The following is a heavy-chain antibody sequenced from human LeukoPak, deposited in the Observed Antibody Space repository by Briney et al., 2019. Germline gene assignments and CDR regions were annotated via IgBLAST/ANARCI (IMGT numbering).Heavy chain of an antibody. CDR3: ARDPSYSMVRGVMGYYYYGMDV. J-gene: IGHJ6*04. CDR2: IIPIFGTA. V-gene: IGHV1-69*13. CDR1: GGTFSSYA. Sequence: SVKVSCKASGGTFSSYAISWVRQAPGQGLEWMGGIIPIFGTANYAQKFQGRVTITADESTSTAYMELSSLRSEDTAVYYCARDPSYSMVRGVMGYYYYGMDVWGKGTTVTVSS. D-gene: IGHD3-10*01.